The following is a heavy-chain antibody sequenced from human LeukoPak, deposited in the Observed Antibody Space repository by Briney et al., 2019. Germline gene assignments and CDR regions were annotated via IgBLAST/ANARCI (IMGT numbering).Heavy chain of an antibody. Sequence: SETLSLTCAVYGGSFSGYYWSWIRQPPGKGLEWIGEINHSGSTNYNPSLKSRVTISVDTSKNQFSLKLSSVTAADTAVYYCARDYGGKFDSWGQGTLVTVSS. CDR1: GGSFSGYY. CDR3: ARDYGGKFDS. D-gene: IGHD4-23*01. CDR2: INHSGST. V-gene: IGHV4-34*01. J-gene: IGHJ4*02.